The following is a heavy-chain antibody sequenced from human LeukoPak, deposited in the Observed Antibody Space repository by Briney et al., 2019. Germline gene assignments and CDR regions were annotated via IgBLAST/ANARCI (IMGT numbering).Heavy chain of an antibody. CDR3: AYNRNFALDN. Sequence: PSGTLSLTCAASGVSIHSHSWWTWVRPPPRDGLEWIGEIYHSGGANYKPSLKSRVTMSVDTSKNHFSLKLTSVTAADTAVYYCAYNRNFALDNWGQGTLVTVSS. CDR2: IYHSGGA. J-gene: IGHJ4*02. V-gene: IGHV4-4*02. D-gene: IGHD1-14*01. CDR1: GVSIHSHSW.